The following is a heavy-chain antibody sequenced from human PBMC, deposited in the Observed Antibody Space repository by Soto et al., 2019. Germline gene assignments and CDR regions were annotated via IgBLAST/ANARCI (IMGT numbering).Heavy chain of an antibody. Sequence: QVQLVQSGAEVKKPGASVKVSCKASGYTFTSDYMNWVRQAPGQGLEWMGIINPSGGSTSYVQKFQGRVTMTGDTSTSTIYMELTSLRSDDTAVYYCARSVTADYWGQGTLVTVSS. CDR3: ARSVTADY. V-gene: IGHV1-46*03. CDR1: GYTFTSDY. J-gene: IGHJ4*02. D-gene: IGHD4-4*01. CDR2: INPSGGST.